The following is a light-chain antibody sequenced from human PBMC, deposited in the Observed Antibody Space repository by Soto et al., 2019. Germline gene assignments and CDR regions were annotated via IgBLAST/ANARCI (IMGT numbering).Light chain of an antibody. J-gene: IGKJ2*01. Sequence: DIVLTQSPDILSLSPGERATLSCRVSQSLSSSYLAWYQQKPGQAPRLLIFGGSSRASGIPDKFSGGGSGTDFTLTISRLDPEDFAVYYCQQYGGSPRGTFGQGTKLEIK. CDR1: QSLSSSY. CDR2: GGS. CDR3: QQYGGSPRGT. V-gene: IGKV3-20*01.